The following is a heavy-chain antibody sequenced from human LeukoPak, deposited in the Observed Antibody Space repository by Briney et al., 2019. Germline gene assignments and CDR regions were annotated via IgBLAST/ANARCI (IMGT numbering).Heavy chain of an antibody. Sequence: SGGSLRLSCAASGFTFSNYAMNWVRQAPGRGLEWVAVIWYDGSNKYYADSVKGRFTISRDNSKNTLYLQMNSLRAEDTAVYYCARDSGSYRYYFYGMDVWGQGTTVTVSS. V-gene: IGHV3-33*08. CDR3: ARDSGSYRYYFYGMDV. CDR2: IWYDGSNK. J-gene: IGHJ6*02. D-gene: IGHD1-26*01. CDR1: GFTFSNYA.